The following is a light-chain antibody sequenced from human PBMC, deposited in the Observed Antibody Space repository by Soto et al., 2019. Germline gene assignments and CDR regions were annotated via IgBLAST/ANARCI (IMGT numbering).Light chain of an antibody. CDR3: QQHTDWPPTIT. J-gene: IGKJ5*01. CDR2: DAS. V-gene: IGKV3-11*01. CDR1: QSVSSY. Sequence: EIVLTQSPATLSLSPGERATLSCRASQSVSSYLAWYQQMPGQAPRLLIYDASNRATGIPARFSGSGSGTDFTLTISSLEPEDFAVYYCQQHTDWPPTITFGQGTRLEIK.